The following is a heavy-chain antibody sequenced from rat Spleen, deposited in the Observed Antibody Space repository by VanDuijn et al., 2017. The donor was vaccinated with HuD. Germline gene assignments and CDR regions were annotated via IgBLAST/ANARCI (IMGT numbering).Heavy chain of an antibody. CDR3: ARQMDA. CDR2: ISTGGGNT. CDR1: GFTFSNYG. V-gene: IGHV5-25*01. Sequence: EVQLVESGGGLVQPGRSMKLSCAASGFTFSNYGMAWVRQAPTKGLEWVASISTGGGNTYYGDSVKGRFTISRDNAKSTLYLQMNSLRSEDTATYYCARQMDAWGQGASVTVSS. J-gene: IGHJ4*01.